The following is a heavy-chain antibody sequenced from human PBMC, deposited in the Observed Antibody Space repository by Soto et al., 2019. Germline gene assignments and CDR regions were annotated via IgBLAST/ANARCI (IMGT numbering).Heavy chain of an antibody. CDR3: AYRALYSGSYWDGGYFDY. CDR1: GFSLHTSGVG. V-gene: IGHV2-5*02. D-gene: IGHD1-26*01. Sequence: QITLRESGPTRVRPTQTLSLTCTFSGFSLHTSGVGVGWIRQPPGKALEWLALIYWDDDKRYSPSLKSRLSTTKATSENQVVLTMTNMDPVDTATYYCAYRALYSGSYWDGGYFDYWGQGALITVSS. J-gene: IGHJ4*02. CDR2: IYWDDDK.